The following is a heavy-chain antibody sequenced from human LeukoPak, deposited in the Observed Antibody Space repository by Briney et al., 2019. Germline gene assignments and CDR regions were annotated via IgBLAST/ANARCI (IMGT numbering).Heavy chain of an antibody. CDR3: ASPKGSSSWYRSPYYYYGMDV. CDR2: IIPILGIA. CDR1: GGPFSSYA. J-gene: IGHJ6*02. V-gene: IGHV1-69*04. Sequence: SVKVSCKASGGPFSSYAISWVRQAPGQGLEWMGRIIPILGIANYAQKFQGRVTITADKSTSTAYMELSSLRSEDTAVYYCASPKGSSSWYRSPYYYYGMDVWGQGTTVTVSS. D-gene: IGHD6-13*01.